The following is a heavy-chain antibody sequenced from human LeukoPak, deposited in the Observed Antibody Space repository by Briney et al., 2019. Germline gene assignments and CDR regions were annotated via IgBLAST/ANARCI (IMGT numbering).Heavy chain of an antibody. CDR2: INWNCGRT. Sequence: PGGSLRLSCAASGFTLGDFCMSCVRQAPGKGLEWGYGINWNCGRTGYADSVKSRFTISGGNPQKSLYLQMNSLSAEETALYYCARKWLSNAFDIWGQGTMVSVSS. CDR1: GFTLGDFC. V-gene: IGHV3-20*04. J-gene: IGHJ3*02. D-gene: IGHD5-12*01. CDR3: ARKWLSNAFDI.